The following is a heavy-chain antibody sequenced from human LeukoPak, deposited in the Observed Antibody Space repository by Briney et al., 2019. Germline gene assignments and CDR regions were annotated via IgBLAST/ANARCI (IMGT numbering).Heavy chain of an antibody. Sequence: ASVKVSCKASGYTFTDYTINWVRQAPGQGPEWMGWINTNTGNPTYAQGFTGRFVFSLDTSVTTAYLQISSLKAEDTAVYYCARVSRRGRDYYYYYGMDVWGQGTTVTVSS. CDR1: GYTFTDYT. J-gene: IGHJ6*02. D-gene: IGHD1-14*01. CDR3: ARVSRRGRDYYYYYGMDV. V-gene: IGHV7-4-1*02. CDR2: INTNTGNP.